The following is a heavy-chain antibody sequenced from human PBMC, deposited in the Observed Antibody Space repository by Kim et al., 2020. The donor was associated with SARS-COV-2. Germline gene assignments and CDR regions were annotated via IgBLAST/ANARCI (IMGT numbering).Heavy chain of an antibody. D-gene: IGHD6-19*01. J-gene: IGHJ4*02. CDR2: T. V-gene: IGHV1-46*01. CDR3: ARGIAVAVSDY. Sequence: TSYAQKFQGRVTMTRDTSTSTVYMELSSLRSEDTAVYYCARGIAVAVSDYWGQGTLVTVSS.